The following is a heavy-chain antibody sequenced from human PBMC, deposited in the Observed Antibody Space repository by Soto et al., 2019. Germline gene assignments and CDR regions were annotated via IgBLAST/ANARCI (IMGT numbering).Heavy chain of an antibody. CDR1: GGSFTDYY. CDR2: INHSGST. D-gene: IGHD5-18*01. CDR3: ATIPRYSYGRGY. Sequence: PSETLSLTCAVYGGSFTDYYWSWIRQPPGKGLEWIGEINHSGSTNYNPSLKSRVTILVDTSKKQFSLKLNSVTAADTAVYYCATIPRYSYGRGYWGQGTLVTVSS. V-gene: IGHV4-34*01. J-gene: IGHJ4*02.